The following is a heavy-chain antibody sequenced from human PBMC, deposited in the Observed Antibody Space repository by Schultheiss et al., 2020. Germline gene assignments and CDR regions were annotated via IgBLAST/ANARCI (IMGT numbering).Heavy chain of an antibody. CDR2: IWYDGSNK. CDR3: ARDARKFDGAHGNGMDV. V-gene: IGHV3-33*01. J-gene: IGHJ6*04. D-gene: IGHD4-17*01. CDR1: GFTFSSYG. Sequence: GGSLRLSCAASGFTFSSYGMHWVRQAPGKGLEWVAVIWYDGSNKHYADSVKGRFTISRDNSKNTLYLQMNSLRAEDTAVYYCARDARKFDGAHGNGMDVWGGGTTVTVAS.